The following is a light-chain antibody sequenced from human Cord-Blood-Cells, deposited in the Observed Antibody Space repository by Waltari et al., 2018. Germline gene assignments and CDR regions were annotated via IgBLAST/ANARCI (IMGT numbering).Light chain of an antibody. CDR2: AAS. J-gene: IGKJ4*01. V-gene: IGKV1-8*01. CDR3: QQDYSYPLT. Sequence: AIRMTQSPSSFSASTGDRVTITCRASQGISSYLAWYQQKPGQAPQLLIYAASTLQSGVPSRFSGSGSGTDFTLTISCMQSEDFATYYCQQDYSYPLTFGGGTKVEIK. CDR1: QGISSY.